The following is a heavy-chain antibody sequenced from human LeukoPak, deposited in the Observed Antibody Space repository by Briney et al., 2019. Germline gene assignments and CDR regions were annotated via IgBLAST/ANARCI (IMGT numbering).Heavy chain of an antibody. D-gene: IGHD1-26*01. J-gene: IGHJ4*02. CDR1: GYTFTGCF. CDR3: ARAVGATLDY. V-gene: IGHV1-2*02. Sequence: PRASVKVSCKASGYTFTGCFIHWVRQAPGQGLEWMGWINPNSGGTNYAQKLQGRVTMTTDTSTSTAYMELRSLRSDDTAVYYCARAVGATLDYWGQGTLVTVSS. CDR2: INPNSGGT.